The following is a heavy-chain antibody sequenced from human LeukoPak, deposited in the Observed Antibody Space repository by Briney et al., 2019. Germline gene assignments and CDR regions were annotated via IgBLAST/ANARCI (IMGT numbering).Heavy chain of an antibody. J-gene: IGHJ4*02. CDR1: GGSFSGYY. V-gene: IGHV4-34*01. D-gene: IGHD3-10*01. CDR3: ARGQNRYYPSAYYFDY. Sequence: SETLSLTCAVYGGSFSGYYWSWIRQPPGKRLEWIGEINHSGSTNYNPSLKSRVTISVDTSKNQFSLKLSSVTAADTAVYYCARGQNRYYPSAYYFDYWGQGTLVTVSS. CDR2: INHSGST.